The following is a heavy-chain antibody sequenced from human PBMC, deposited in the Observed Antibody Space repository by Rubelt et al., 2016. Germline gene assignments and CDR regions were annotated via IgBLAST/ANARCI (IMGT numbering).Heavy chain of an antibody. J-gene: IGHJ4*02. V-gene: IGHV5-51*03. CDR3: ARLPQNTYYFDY. CDR1: GYNFAKSW. Sequence: EVQLVQSGAEVKKPGESLKISCQGSGYNFAKSWIGWVRQMSGKGLEWMGIIYPGDSDTRYNPSCRGQGTISADKSISTAYLQWSSLKASDTAMYYCARLPQNTYYFDYWGQGALVMVSS. CDR2: IYPGDSDT.